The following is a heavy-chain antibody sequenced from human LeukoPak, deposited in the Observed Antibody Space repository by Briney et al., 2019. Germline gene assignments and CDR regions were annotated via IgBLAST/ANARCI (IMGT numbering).Heavy chain of an antibody. CDR1: GFTFSSYW. D-gene: IGHD3-16*01. Sequence: GSLRLSCAASGFTFSSYWMNWARQAPGKGLEWVASINHNGNVNYYVDSVKGRFTISRDNAKNSLYLQMSNLRAEDTAVYFCARGGGLDVWGQGDTVTVSS. CDR2: INHNGNVN. J-gene: IGHJ6*02. CDR3: ARGGGLDV. V-gene: IGHV3-7*03.